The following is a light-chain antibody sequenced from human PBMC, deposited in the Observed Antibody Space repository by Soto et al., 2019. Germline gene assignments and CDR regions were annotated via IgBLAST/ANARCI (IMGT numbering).Light chain of an antibody. CDR1: QSVSSY. Sequence: EIVMTQSPVTLSVSPGERATLSCRASQSVSSYLAWYQQKPGQAPRLLIYDASNRATGIPARFSGSGSGTDFTLTISSLEPEDFAVYYCQQRSNWPSFGQGTRLEIK. J-gene: IGKJ5*01. CDR2: DAS. CDR3: QQRSNWPS. V-gene: IGKV3-11*01.